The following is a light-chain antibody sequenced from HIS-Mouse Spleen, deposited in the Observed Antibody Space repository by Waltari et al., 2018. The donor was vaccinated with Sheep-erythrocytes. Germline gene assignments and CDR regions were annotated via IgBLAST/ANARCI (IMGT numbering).Light chain of an antibody. CDR2: AVS. V-gene: IGLV2-8*01. CDR1: SSDVGGSTY. CDR3: SSYAGSNNWV. Sequence: QSALTQPPSASGSPGQSVTISCTGPSSDVGGSTYVSWYQQHPGKAPKLMIYAVSKRPAGVPERFSGSKSGNTASLTVSGLQAEDEADYYCSSYAGSNNWVFGGGTKLTVL. J-gene: IGLJ3*02.